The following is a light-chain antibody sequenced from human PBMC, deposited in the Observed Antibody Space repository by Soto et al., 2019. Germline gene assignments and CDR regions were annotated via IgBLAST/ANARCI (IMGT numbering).Light chain of an antibody. CDR1: SSDVGGYNY. J-gene: IGLJ1*01. CDR2: EVS. CDR3: SSYAGNGYV. V-gene: IGLV2-8*01. Sequence: QPVLTQPPSASGSPGQSVTISCTGASSDVGGYNYVSWYQQHPGKAPKLMIYEVSKRPSGVPDRFSGSKSGNTASLTVSGLQAEDEADYFCSSYAGNGYVLGTGTKVTVL.